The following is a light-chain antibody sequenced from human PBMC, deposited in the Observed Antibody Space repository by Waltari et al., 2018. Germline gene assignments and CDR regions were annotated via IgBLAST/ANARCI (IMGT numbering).Light chain of an antibody. CDR1: SSDFGNYNF. CDR2: EVT. J-gene: IGLJ3*02. V-gene: IGLV2-8*01. Sequence: QSALTQPPSASGSPGQSVTISCTGTSSDFGNYNFVSWYQQHPGKAPKVIIYEVTKRSSGVPERFSGSKSGHTASLTVSGLQAEDEADYYCSSFAGRWVFGGGTKLTVL. CDR3: SSFAGRWV.